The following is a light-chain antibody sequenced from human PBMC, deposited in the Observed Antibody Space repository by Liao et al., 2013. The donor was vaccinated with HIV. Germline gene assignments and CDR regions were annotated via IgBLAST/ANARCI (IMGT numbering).Light chain of an antibody. Sequence: SYELTQPPSVSVSPGQTASITCSGDKLGDKYACWYQQKPGQAPVLVIYKDSERPSGIPERFSGSSSGTTVTLTISGVQAEDEADYYCQSADSSGTYNWVFGGGTKLTVL. CDR1: KLGDKY. CDR2: KDS. V-gene: IGLV3-25*03. J-gene: IGLJ3*02. CDR3: QSADSSGTYNWV.